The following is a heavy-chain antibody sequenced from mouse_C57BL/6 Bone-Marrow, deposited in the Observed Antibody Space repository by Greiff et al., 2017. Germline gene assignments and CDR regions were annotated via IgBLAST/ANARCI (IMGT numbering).Heavy chain of an antibody. V-gene: IGHV1-4*01. D-gene: IGHD2-4*01. J-gene: IGHJ2*01. CDR3: AREEIYDYDGY. CDR1: GYTFTSYT. Sequence: QVQLQQSGAELARPGASVKMSCKASGYTFTSYTMHWVKQRPGQGLEWIGYINPSSGYTKYNQKFKDKATLTADKSSSTAYMQLSSLTSEDSAVYYCAREEIYDYDGYWGQGTTLTVSS. CDR2: INPSSGYT.